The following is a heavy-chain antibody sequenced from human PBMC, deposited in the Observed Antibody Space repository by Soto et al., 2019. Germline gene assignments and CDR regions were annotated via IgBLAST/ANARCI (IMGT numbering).Heavy chain of an antibody. CDR2: IYYSGST. J-gene: IGHJ4*02. V-gene: IGHV4-39*07. D-gene: IGHD5-12*01. Sequence: SETLSLTCTVSGGSISSSSYYWGWIRQPPGKGLEWIGSIYYSGSTYYNPSLKSRVTISVDTSKNQFSLRLISVTAADTAKYFCAREGNLGRWLQPLDFWGQGTLVTVS. CDR3: AREGNLGRWLQPLDF. CDR1: GGSISSSSYY.